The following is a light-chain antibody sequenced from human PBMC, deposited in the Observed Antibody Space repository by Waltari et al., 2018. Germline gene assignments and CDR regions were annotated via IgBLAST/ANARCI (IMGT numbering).Light chain of an antibody. CDR3: MQALQAPIS. CDR1: QSVLHSIGYDY. Sequence: DIVMTQSPLSLPVTPGEPASISCRSSQSVLHSIGYDYLGWYLQKPGQSPQLLIYLGSNRASGVPDRFSGSGSGTDFTLKISRVEAEDVGVYYCMQALQAPISFGQGTKLEIK. J-gene: IGKJ2*03. V-gene: IGKV2-28*01. CDR2: LGS.